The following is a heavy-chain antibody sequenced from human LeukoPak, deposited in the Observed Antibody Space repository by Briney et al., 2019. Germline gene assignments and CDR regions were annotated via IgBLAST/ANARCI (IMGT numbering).Heavy chain of an antibody. J-gene: IGHJ4*02. CDR2: IHYSGAT. D-gene: IGHD2/OR15-2a*01. V-gene: IGHV4-59*08. CDR3: ATLRGASTAFFDS. Sequence: SETLSLTCTVSGGSMSYEYWSWIRQSPGKRLEWIGYIHYSGATNYSPSLKSRVTISVDTSKNQFSLKLSSVTAADTALYYCATLRGASTAFFDSWGQGALVTVSS. CDR1: GGSMSYEY.